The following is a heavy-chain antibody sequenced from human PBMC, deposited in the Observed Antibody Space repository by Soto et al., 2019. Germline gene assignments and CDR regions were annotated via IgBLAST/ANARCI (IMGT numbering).Heavy chain of an antibody. CDR3: AREYSSAPDY. J-gene: IGHJ4*02. CDR2: IYYSGST. V-gene: IGHV4-39*02. Sequence: QLQLQESGPGLVKPSETLSLTCTVSGGSISGSSYYWGWIRQPPGKGLEWIGSIYYSGSTFYSPSLRSRVTISVDTSKNQFSLRVSSVTAADTAVYYCAREYSSAPDYWGQGTLVTVSS. D-gene: IGHD6-25*01. CDR1: GGSISGSSYY.